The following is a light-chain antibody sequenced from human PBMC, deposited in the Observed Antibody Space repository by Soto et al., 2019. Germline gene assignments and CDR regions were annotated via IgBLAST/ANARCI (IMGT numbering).Light chain of an antibody. CDR1: QSIDSRY. CDR2: GAS. Sequence: EIVLTQSPGLLSLSPGERATLSFRASQSIDSRYLGWYQQKPGQTPRLLIYGASGRATGIPDRFSGSGSGTDFTLTISRLEPEDFAVYYCQQFSSYPLTFGGGTKVDIK. V-gene: IGKV3-20*01. CDR3: QQFSSYPLT. J-gene: IGKJ4*01.